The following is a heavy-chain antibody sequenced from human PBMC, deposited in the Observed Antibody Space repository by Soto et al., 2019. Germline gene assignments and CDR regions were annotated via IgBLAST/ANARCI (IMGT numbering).Heavy chain of an antibody. V-gene: IGHV1-18*01. D-gene: IGHD1-1*01. CDR2: ISAHNGNT. Sequence: QVHLVQSGAEVKKPGASVKVSCKASGYTFTSYGITWVRQAPGQGLEWMGWISAHNGNTDYAQKLQGRVNVTRDTSTSTAYMELRSRRSDDTAVYYCARGRYGDYWGQGALVTVSS. J-gene: IGHJ4*02. CDR1: GYTFTSYG. CDR3: ARGRYGDY.